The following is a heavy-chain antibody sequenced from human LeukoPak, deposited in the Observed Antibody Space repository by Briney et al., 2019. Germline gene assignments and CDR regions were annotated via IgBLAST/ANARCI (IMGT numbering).Heavy chain of an antibody. J-gene: IGHJ5*02. D-gene: IGHD3-10*01. V-gene: IGHV3-23*01. CDR3: ARDYYGSGTGNTNWFDP. Sequence: GGSLRLSCAISGFTFSTYGMSWVRQAPGKGLEWVAAISGSGGSMYYADSVKGRFTISRDNSKNALYLQMNSLRAEDTAVYYCARDYYGSGTGNTNWFDPWGQGTLVTVSS. CDR1: GFTFSTYG. CDR2: ISGSGGSM.